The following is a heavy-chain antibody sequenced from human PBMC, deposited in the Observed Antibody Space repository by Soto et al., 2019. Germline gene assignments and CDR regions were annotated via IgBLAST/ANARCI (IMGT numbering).Heavy chain of an antibody. CDR2: IYYTGST. CDR1: GGSVNRGSYY. V-gene: IGHV4-61*01. CDR3: ARAETAIDY. Sequence: ASETLSLTCSVSGGSVNRGSYYWNWIRQPPGKGLEWVGYIYYTGSTYYNPSLKSRVTISADTSKNQFSLNLRSVTAADTAVYYCARAETAIDYWGQGALVTVSS. D-gene: IGHD5-18*01. J-gene: IGHJ4*02.